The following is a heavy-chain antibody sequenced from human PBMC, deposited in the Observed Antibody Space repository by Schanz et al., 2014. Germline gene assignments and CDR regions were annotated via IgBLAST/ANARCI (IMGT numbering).Heavy chain of an antibody. CDR2: INPSGGSA. Sequence: QVQLVQSGAEVKKPGSSVKVSRKASGYTFTSDSMHWVRQAPGQGLEWMGMINPSGGSATYAQKFQGRVTMTRDTSTSTVYMELSSLRSEDTAVYYCARDGVDAAAGGNYWGQGTLVTVSS. J-gene: IGHJ4*02. CDR1: GYTFTSDS. V-gene: IGHV1-46*03. D-gene: IGHD6-13*01. CDR3: ARDGVDAAAGGNY.